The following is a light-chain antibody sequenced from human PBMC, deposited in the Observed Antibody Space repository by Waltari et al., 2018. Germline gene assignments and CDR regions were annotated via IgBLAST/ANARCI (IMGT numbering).Light chain of an antibody. Sequence: DIQMTQSPSSLSASIGDSVTITCQASQHISNYLNWYQQKPGKAPKVLIYDASNLETGVPSMFSGSGFGTEFTFTISSLQPEDIGTYYCQQFDGLPPLTFGGGTKVEIK. J-gene: IGKJ4*01. CDR3: QQFDGLPPLT. V-gene: IGKV1-33*01. CDR2: DAS. CDR1: QHISNY.